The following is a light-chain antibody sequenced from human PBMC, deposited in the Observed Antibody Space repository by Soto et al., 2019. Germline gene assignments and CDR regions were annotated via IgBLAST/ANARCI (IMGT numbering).Light chain of an antibody. CDR1: QSVSTY. J-gene: IGKJ1*01. V-gene: IGKV3-11*01. CDR2: DAS. CDR3: QDRSNWPLGT. Sequence: DIVLTQSPATLSLSPGERATLSCRASQSVSTYLAWYQQRPGQAPRLLIQDASTRATGIPARFSGRGSGTDFSLTISGLEPEDSAVYYCQDRSNWPLGTFGQGTKVDI.